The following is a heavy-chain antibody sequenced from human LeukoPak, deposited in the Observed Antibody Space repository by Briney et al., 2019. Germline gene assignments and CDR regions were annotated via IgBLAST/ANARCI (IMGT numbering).Heavy chain of an antibody. CDR1: GFTFSSYA. V-gene: IGHV3-66*01. Sequence: QSGRSLRLSCAASGFTFSSYAMHWVRQAPGKGLEWVSVIYSGGSTYYADSVKGRFTISRDNSKNTLYLQMNSLRAEDTAVYYCARDRTLFDIWGQGTMVTVSS. J-gene: IGHJ3*02. CDR2: IYSGGST. CDR3: ARDRTLFDI.